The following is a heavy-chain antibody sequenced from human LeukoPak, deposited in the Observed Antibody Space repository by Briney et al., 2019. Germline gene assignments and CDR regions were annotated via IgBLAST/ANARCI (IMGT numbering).Heavy chain of an antibody. V-gene: IGHV1-18*01. D-gene: IGHD3-22*01. Sequence: ASVKVSCKASGYTFTSYGISWVRQAPGQGLEWMGWISAYNGNTNYAQKFQGRVTMTEDTSTDTAYMELSSLRSDDTAVYYCATESPRRQYYYDPNWFDPWGQGTLVTVSS. J-gene: IGHJ5*02. CDR3: ATESPRRQYYYDPNWFDP. CDR2: ISAYNGNT. CDR1: GYTFTSYG.